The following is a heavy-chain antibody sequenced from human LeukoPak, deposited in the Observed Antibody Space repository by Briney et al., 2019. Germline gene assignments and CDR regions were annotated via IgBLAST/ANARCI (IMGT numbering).Heavy chain of an antibody. CDR1: GYTFTFCY. CDR3: ARTPYTSGFLFYFDY. D-gene: IGHD6-19*01. Sequence: ASVKVSCKASGYTFTFCYIHWVRQAPGQGLEWMGVIDPSNGGTTLAQQFHGRITMTRDTTTSIVYMELSSLRSEDTAVYYCARTPYTSGFLFYFDYWGQGTLVSVPS. J-gene: IGHJ4*02. V-gene: IGHV1-46*01. CDR2: IDPSNGGT.